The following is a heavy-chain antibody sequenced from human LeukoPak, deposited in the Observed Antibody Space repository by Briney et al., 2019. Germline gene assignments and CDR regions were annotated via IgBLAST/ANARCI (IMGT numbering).Heavy chain of an antibody. V-gene: IGHV4-59*01. Sequence: SETLSLTCTVSGGSISSYYWSWIRQPPGKGLEWIGYIYYSGGTNYNPSLKSRVTISVDTSKNQFSLRLRSVTAADTAVYYCARDPSGSFFNWFDPWGQGTLVTVSS. J-gene: IGHJ5*02. D-gene: IGHD1-26*01. CDR3: ARDPSGSFFNWFDP. CDR1: GGSISSYY. CDR2: IYYSGGT.